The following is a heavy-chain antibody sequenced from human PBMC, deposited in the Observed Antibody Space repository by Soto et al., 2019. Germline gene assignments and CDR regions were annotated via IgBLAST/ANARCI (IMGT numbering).Heavy chain of an antibody. Sequence: GGSLRLSCAASGFTFSSYWMSWVRQAPGKGLEWVANIKQDGSEKYYVDSVKGRFTISRDNAKNSLYLQMNSLRAEDTAVYYCARYLPFLGYCSGGSCKPDAFDIWGQGTMVTVSS. CDR2: IKQDGSEK. CDR3: ARYLPFLGYCSGGSCKPDAFDI. V-gene: IGHV3-7*01. J-gene: IGHJ3*02. D-gene: IGHD2-15*01. CDR1: GFTFSSYW.